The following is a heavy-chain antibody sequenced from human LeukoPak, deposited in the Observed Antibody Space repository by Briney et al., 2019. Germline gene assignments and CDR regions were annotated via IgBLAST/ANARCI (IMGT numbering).Heavy chain of an antibody. CDR2: IHHSGST. D-gene: IGHD3-16*01. CDR1: GGSISSGGYY. Sequence: PSQTLSLTCTVSGGSISSGGYYWSWIRQPPGKGLEWIGYIHHSGSTYYNPSLKSRVTISVDRSKNQFSLKLSSVTAADTAVYYCARDMITLSHWGQGTLVTVSS. V-gene: IGHV4-30-2*01. J-gene: IGHJ4*02. CDR3: ARDMITLSH.